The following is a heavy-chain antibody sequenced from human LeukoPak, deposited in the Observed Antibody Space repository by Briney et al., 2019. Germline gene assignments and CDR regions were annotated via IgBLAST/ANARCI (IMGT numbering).Heavy chain of an antibody. CDR3: ARVSPAAGAFDY. CDR1: GGSISSYY. D-gene: IGHD6-13*01. CDR2: IYTSGTT. J-gene: IGHJ4*02. V-gene: IGHV4-4*07. Sequence: SETLSLTCTVSGGSISSYYWSWIRQPAGKGLEWIGRIYTSGTTHYNPSLKSRVTMSVDTSKNQFSLKLSSVTAADTAVYYCARVSPAAGAFDYWGQGTLVTVSS.